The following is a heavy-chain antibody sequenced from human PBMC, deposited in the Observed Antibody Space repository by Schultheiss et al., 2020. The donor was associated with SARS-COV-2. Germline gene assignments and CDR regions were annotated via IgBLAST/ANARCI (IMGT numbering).Heavy chain of an antibody. CDR1: GGSFSGYY. J-gene: IGHJ4*02. Sequence: SQTLSLTCAVYGGSFSGYYWSWIRQPPGKGLEWIGRIYTSGSTNYNPSLKSRVTMSVDTSKNQFSLKVTSVTAADTAVYYCARAPHFDWYYYFDYWGQGTLVTVSS. V-gene: IGHV4-59*10. CDR3: ARAPHFDWYYYFDY. D-gene: IGHD3-9*01. CDR2: IYTSGST.